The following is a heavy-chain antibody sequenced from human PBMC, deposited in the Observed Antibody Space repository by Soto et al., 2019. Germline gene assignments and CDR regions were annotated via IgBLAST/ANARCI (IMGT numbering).Heavy chain of an antibody. D-gene: IGHD5-12*01. V-gene: IGHV3-30-3*01. Sequence: QVQLVESGGGVVQPGRSLRLSCAASGFTFSSYAMHWVRQAPGKGLEWVAVISYDGSNKYYADSVKGRFTISRDTSKNTLYLQMNSLRAEDTAVYYCARAGGGVATEDNYYCSYGMGVW. CDR1: GFTFSSYA. CDR3: ARAGGGVATEDNYYCSYGMGV. CDR2: ISYDGSNK. J-gene: IGHJ6*01.